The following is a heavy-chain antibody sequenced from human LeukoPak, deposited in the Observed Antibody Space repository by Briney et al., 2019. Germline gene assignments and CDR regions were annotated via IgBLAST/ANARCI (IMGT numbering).Heavy chain of an antibody. V-gene: IGHV4-59*01. CDR3: ARDRESFDY. J-gene: IGHJ4*02. D-gene: IGHD2/OR15-2a*01. CDR2: IYYSGST. Sequence: SETLSLTCTVSGGSISSYYWSWIRQPPGKGLEWIGYIYYSGSTNYNPSLKSRVTISVDTSKNQFSLKLSSVTAADTAVYYCARDRESFDYWGQGTLVTVSS. CDR1: GGSISSYY.